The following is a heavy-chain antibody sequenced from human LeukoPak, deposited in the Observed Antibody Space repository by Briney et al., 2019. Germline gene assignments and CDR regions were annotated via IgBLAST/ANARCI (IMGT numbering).Heavy chain of an antibody. J-gene: IGHJ4*02. D-gene: IGHD4-17*01. CDR2: ISAYNGNT. CDR1: GCTFTSYG. Sequence: ASVKVSCKASGCTFTSYGISWVRQAPGQGLEWMGWISAYNGNTNYAQKLQGRVTMTTDTSTSTAYMELSSLRSEDTAVYYCAKLTTVNGDYWGQGTLVTVSS. CDR3: AKLTTVNGDY. V-gene: IGHV1-18*01.